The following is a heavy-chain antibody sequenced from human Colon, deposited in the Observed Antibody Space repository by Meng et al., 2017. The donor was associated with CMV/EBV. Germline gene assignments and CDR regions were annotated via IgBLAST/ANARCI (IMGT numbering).Heavy chain of an antibody. CDR1: GFTFSGSA. Sequence: GESLKISCAASGFTFSGSAINWVRQASGKGLEWVGRIRSKHNTYATAYAASVKGRFTISRDDSKNTAYLRMIDLRAEDTAMYYCAKDRAYCGSFSCSPNYFDGWGQGNLVTVSS. J-gene: IGHJ4*02. D-gene: IGHD2-21*01. V-gene: IGHV3-73*01. CDR2: IRSKHNTYAT. CDR3: AKDRAYCGSFSCSPNYFDG.